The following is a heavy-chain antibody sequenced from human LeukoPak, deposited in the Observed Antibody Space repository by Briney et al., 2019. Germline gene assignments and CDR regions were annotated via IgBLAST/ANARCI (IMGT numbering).Heavy chain of an antibody. Sequence: ASVKVSCKASGYTFSNYGISWVRQAPGQGLEWMGWISAYNGNTNYAQNFQGGVTMTTDTSTTTAYMELRSLRSDDTAVYYLARDRGYDSSCMHFDYWGQGTLVTVSS. D-gene: IGHD3-22*01. CDR1: GYTFSNYG. J-gene: IGHJ4*02. CDR2: ISAYNGNT. CDR3: ARDRGYDSSCMHFDY. V-gene: IGHV1-18*01.